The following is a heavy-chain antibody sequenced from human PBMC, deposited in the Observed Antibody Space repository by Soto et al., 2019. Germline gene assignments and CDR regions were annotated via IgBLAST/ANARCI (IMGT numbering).Heavy chain of an antibody. Sequence: QVHLQESGPGLVKPSGTLSLTCAVSSGSISSSNWWSWVRQPPGKGPERIGEIYHSRSTNYIPPLKSRFTMSVDKYKNQSSLKPGSVSAADTVVDYCGRGPDGSNRYYFDYWGQGTLVTVSS. J-gene: IGHJ4*02. CDR1: SGSISSSNW. CDR3: GRGPDGSNRYYFDY. V-gene: IGHV4-4*02. D-gene: IGHD4-4*01. CDR2: IYHSRST.